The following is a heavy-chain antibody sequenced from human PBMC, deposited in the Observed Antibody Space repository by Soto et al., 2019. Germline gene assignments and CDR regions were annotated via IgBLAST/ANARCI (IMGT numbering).Heavy chain of an antibody. J-gene: IGHJ5*02. D-gene: IGHD2-8*01. CDR2: VHHSGNT. CDR3: AKWHPLNP. Sequence: QVQVQESGPGLVKPSGTLSLTCSVSGVSISNTEWWHWVRQPPRKGLEWIGEVHHSGNTNYNPSLKSRVTMSVDKSKNQFLLMLRSVTAADTAVYYCAKWHPLNPWGQGTLVTVSS. V-gene: IGHV4-4*02. CDR1: GVSISNTEW.